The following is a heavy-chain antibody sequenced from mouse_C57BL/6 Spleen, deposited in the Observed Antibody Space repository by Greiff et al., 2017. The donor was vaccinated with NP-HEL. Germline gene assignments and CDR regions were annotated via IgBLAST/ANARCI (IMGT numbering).Heavy chain of an antibody. CDR1: GFSLTSYG. D-gene: IGHD2-4*01. J-gene: IGHJ4*01. CDR2: IWRGGST. CDR3: AKNSYYDYDRRDAMDY. Sequence: VQLQQSGPGLVQPSQSLSITCTVSGFSLTSYGVHWVRQSPGKGLEWLGVIWRGGSTDYNAAFMSRLSITKDNSKSQVFFKMNSLQADDTAIYYCAKNSYYDYDRRDAMDYWGQGTSVTVSS. V-gene: IGHV2-5*01.